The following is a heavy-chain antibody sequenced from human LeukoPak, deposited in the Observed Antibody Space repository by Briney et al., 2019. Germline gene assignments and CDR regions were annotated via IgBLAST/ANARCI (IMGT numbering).Heavy chain of an antibody. D-gene: IGHD6-13*01. J-gene: IGHJ4*02. Sequence: KRGESVKISCKTSGYNFPKYWIGWVRQVPGKGLEWMGIIYPTDSDTRYSPSFQGQVTISADKSITTAYLQWSSLKASDTAIYYCARGDSSSWYYFDYWGQGTLVTVSS. CDR3: ARGDSSSWYYFDY. CDR2: IYPTDSDT. V-gene: IGHV5-51*01. CDR1: GYNFPKYW.